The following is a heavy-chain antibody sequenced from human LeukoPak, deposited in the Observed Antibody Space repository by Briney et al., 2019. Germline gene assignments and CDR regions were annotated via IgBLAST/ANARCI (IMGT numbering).Heavy chain of an antibody. D-gene: IGHD2-2*01. J-gene: IGHJ4*02. CDR1: GFTFSSYA. CDR2: ISYDGSNK. V-gene: IGHV3-30-3*02. Sequence: GGSLRLSCVASGFTFSSYAMHWVRQAPGKGLEWVAVISYDGSNKYYADSVKGRFTISRDNSKNTLYLQMNSLRAEDTAVYYCATSRAAARRPFDYWGQGTLVTVSS. CDR3: ATSRAAARRPFDY.